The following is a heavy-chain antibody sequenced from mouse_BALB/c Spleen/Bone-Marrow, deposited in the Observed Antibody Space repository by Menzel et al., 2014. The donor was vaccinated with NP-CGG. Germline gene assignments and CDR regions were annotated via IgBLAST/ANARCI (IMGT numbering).Heavy chain of an antibody. J-gene: IGHJ4*01. D-gene: IGHD2-1*01. CDR1: GFTFSSYT. CDR2: ISSGGSYT. V-gene: IGHV5-6-4*01. CDR3: TRDGKGNYDYAMDY. Sequence: EVQVVESGGGLVKPGGSLKLSCAASGFTFSSYTMSWVRQTPEKRLEWDATISSGGSYTYYPDSVKGRFTISRDNAKNTLYLQMSSLKSEDTAMYYCTRDGKGNYDYAMDYWGQGASVTVSS.